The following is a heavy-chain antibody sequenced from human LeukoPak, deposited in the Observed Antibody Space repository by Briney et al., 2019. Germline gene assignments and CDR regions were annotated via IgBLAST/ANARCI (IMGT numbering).Heavy chain of an antibody. CDR1: GFTFDDYA. D-gene: IGHD3-22*01. CDR3: AKGYYYDSSGYYHDAFDI. V-gene: IGHV3-9*03. CDR2: ISWNSGSI. Sequence: GGPLRLSCAASGFTFDDYAMHWVRQAPGKGLEWVSGISWNSGSIGYADSVKGRFTISRDNAKNSLYLQMNSLRAEDMALYYCAKGYYYDSSGYYHDAFDIWGQGTMVTVSS. J-gene: IGHJ3*02.